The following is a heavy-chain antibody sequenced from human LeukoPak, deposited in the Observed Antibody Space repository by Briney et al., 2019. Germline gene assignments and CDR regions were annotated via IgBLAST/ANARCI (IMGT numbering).Heavy chain of an antibody. J-gene: IGHJ6*03. CDR3: ARVSGSYLPYYYYYYMDV. Sequence: SETLSLTCAVYGGSFSGYYWSWIRQPPGKGLEWIGEINHSGSTNYNPSLKSRVTISVDTSKNQFSLKLSSVTAADTAVYYCARVSGSYLPYYYYYYMDVWGKGTTVTVSS. D-gene: IGHD1-26*01. CDR1: GGSFSGYY. V-gene: IGHV4-34*01. CDR2: INHSGST.